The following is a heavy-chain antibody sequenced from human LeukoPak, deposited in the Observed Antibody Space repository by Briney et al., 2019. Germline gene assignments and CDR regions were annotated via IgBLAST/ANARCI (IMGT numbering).Heavy chain of an antibody. D-gene: IGHD3-10*01. CDR3: ARDHYGSGSGAFDI. CDR2: IYYSGST. Sequence: SQTLSLTCTVSGGSISSGGYYWSWIRQHPGKGLEWIGYIYYSGSTYYNPSLKSRVTISVDTSKNQFPLKLSSVTAADTAVYYCARDHYGSGSGAFDIWGQGTMVTVSS. V-gene: IGHV4-31*03. CDR1: GGSISSGGYY. J-gene: IGHJ3*02.